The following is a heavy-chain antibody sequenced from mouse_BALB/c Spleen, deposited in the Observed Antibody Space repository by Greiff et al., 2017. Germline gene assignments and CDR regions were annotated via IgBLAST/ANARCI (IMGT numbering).Heavy chain of an antibody. CDR2: ISTYYGDA. D-gene: IGHD1-1*01. V-gene: IGHV1S137*01. J-gene: IGHJ3*01. Sequence: LVESGAELVRPGVSVKISCKGSGYTFTDYAMHWVKQSHAKSLEWIGVISTYYGDASYNQKFKGKATMTVDKSSSTAYMELARLTSEDSAIYYCATTGRGAWFAYWGQGTLVTVSA. CDR1: GYTFTDYA. CDR3: ATTGRGAWFAY.